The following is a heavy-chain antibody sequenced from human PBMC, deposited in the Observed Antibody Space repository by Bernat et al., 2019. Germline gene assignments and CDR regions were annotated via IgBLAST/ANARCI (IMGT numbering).Heavy chain of an antibody. CDR2: IIPIFGTA. CDR1: GGTFSSYA. Sequence: QVQLVQSGAEVKKPGSSVKVSCKASGGTFSSYAISWVRQAPGQGLEWMGGIIPIFGTANYAQKFQGRVTISADTSTSTAYMELSSLRSEDTAVDYCARGRLGSSSWRSYYYGMDVWGQGTTVTVSS. V-gene: IGHV1-69*06. CDR3: ARGRLGSSSWRSYYYGMDV. D-gene: IGHD6-13*01. J-gene: IGHJ6*02.